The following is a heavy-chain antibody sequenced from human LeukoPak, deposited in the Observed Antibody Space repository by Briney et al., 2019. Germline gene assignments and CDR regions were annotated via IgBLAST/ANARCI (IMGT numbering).Heavy chain of an antibody. D-gene: IGHD1-14*01. J-gene: IGHJ4*02. V-gene: IGHV3-30-3*01. CDR1: GFTFSSYA. CDR3: ARARIARNYYFDY. Sequence: PGGSLRLSCAASGFTFSSYAMHWVRQAPGKGLEWVAVISYDGSNKYYADSVKGRLTISRDNSKNTLYLQMNSLRAEDTAVYYCARARIARNYYFDYWGQGTLVTVSS. CDR2: ISYDGSNK.